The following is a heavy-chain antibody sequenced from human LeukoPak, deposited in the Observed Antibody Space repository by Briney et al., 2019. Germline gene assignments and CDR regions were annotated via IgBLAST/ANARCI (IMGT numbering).Heavy chain of an antibody. Sequence: SETLSLTCTVSGGSISSGGYYWSWIRQPPGKGLEWIGSIYYSGSTYYNPSLKSRVTISVDTSKNQFSLKLSSVTAADTAVYYCASYYYDSSAYYGPFDYWGQGTLVTVSS. J-gene: IGHJ4*02. CDR2: IYYSGST. D-gene: IGHD3-22*01. CDR3: ASYYYDSSAYYGPFDY. CDR1: GGSISSGGYY. V-gene: IGHV4-39*01.